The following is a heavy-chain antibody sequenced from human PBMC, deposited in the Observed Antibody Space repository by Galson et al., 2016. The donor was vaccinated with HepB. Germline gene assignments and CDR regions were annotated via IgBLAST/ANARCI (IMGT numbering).Heavy chain of an antibody. V-gene: IGHV3-74*01. J-gene: IGHJ6*02. D-gene: IGHD4-23*01. Sequence: SLRLSCAASGFTFSSYWMHWVRQAPGKGLMWVSRISTDGCSTSYADSVRGRFTISRDNAKNTLYLQMRSLRAEDSAMYFCARNPYSGPRYYNGLDVWGRGTMVTVSS. CDR1: GFTFSSYW. CDR3: ARNPYSGPRYYNGLDV. CDR2: ISTDGCST.